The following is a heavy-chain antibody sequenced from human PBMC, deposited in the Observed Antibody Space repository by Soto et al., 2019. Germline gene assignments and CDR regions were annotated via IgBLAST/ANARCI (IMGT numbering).Heavy chain of an antibody. CDR2: IGDSGAST. CDR1: GFSFSSFA. Sequence: EVLLLESGGGLVQPGGSLRLSCEASGFSFSSFAMNWVRKAPGKGLEWVSAIGDSGASTYYADSVKGRFTISRDNSRNTLYLQLNSLSAEVTAVYYCAKGVELDVWGNGTTVTVSS. CDR3: AKGVELDV. D-gene: IGHD1-26*01. J-gene: IGHJ6*04. V-gene: IGHV3-23*01.